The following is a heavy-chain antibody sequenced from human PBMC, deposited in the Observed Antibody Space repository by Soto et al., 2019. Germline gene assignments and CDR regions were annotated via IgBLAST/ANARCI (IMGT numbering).Heavy chain of an antibody. CDR3: ARGGGIAVAGTHGANNWFDP. D-gene: IGHD6-19*01. V-gene: IGHV4-34*01. CDR1: GGSFSGYY. J-gene: IGHJ5*02. Sequence: SETRSLTCAVYGGSFSGYYWSWIRQPPGKGLEWIGEINHSGSTNYNPSLKSRVTISVDTSKNQFSLKLSSVTAADTAVYYCARGGGIAVAGTHGANNWFDPWGQGTLVTVSS. CDR2: INHSGST.